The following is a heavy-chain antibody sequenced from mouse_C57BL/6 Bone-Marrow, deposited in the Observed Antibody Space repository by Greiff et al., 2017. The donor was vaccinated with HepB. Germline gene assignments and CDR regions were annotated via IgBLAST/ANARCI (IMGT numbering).Heavy chain of an antibody. CDR1: GYTFTSYW. CDR3: ARSSYYSNYDY. J-gene: IGHJ2*01. Sequence: QVQLQQPGAELVMPGASVKLSCKASGYTFTSYWMHWVKQRPGQGLEWIGEIDPSDSYTNYNQKFKGKSTLTVDKSSSTAYMQLSSLTSEDSAVYYCARSSYYSNYDYWGQGTTLTVSS. CDR2: IDPSDSYT. D-gene: IGHD2-5*01. V-gene: IGHV1-69*01.